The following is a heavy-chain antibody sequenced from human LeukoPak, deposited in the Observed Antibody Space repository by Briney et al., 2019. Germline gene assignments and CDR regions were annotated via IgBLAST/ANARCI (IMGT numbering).Heavy chain of an antibody. CDR3: AHIPSLDY. J-gene: IGHJ4*02. CDR1: GFTFSSYA. V-gene: IGHV3-30*04. CDR2: ISYDGSNK. Sequence: PGGSLRLSCAASGFTFSSYAMHWVRQAPGKGLEWVAVISYDGSNKYYADSVKGRFTISRDNSKNTLYLQMNSLRAEDTAVYYCAHIPSLDYWGQGTLVTVSS.